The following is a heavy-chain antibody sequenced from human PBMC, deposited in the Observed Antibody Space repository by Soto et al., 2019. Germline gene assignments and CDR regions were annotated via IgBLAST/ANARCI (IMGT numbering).Heavy chain of an antibody. Sequence: QVHLEESGGGLVKSGGSLRLSCTASGFTFSDYYMSWIRQAPGKGLEWVSDISNSGRITQHADSMEGRFTISRDNAKNSLYLHMNSLRPEDSAIYYCARDHGGGGLALEFWGEGTLVTVSS. CDR2: ISNSGRIT. J-gene: IGHJ4*02. V-gene: IGHV3-11*01. CDR1: GFTFSDYY. D-gene: IGHD3-16*01. CDR3: ARDHGGGGLALEF.